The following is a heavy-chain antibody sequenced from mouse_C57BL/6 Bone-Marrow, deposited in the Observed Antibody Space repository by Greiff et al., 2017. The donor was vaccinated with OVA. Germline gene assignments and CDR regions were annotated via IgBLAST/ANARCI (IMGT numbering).Heavy chain of an antibody. CDR2: IDPSDSYT. CDR1: GYTFTSYW. D-gene: IGHD1-1*01. Sequence: QVQLQQPGAELVMPGASVKLSCKASGYTFTSYWMHWVKQRPGQGLEWIGAIDPSDSYTNYNQKFKGQSTLTVDKSSSTAYMQLSSLTSEDSAVYYCARENYYGSSCFYYAMDYWGQGTSVTVSS. V-gene: IGHV1-69*01. J-gene: IGHJ4*01. CDR3: ARENYYGSSCFYYAMDY.